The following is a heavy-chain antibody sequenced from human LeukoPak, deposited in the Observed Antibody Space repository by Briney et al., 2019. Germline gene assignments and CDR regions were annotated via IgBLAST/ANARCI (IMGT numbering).Heavy chain of an antibody. CDR3: ARNSGSYYDY. V-gene: IGHV4-4*07. CDR2: IHSSGST. CDR1: GGSISRYY. J-gene: IGHJ4*02. Sequence: SETLSLTCTVSGGSISRYYWSWIRQPAGKGLEWIGRIHSSGSTYYNPSLKSRVTISVDTSKNQFSLKLSSVTAADTAVYYCARNSGSYYDYWGQGTLVTVSS. D-gene: IGHD1-26*01.